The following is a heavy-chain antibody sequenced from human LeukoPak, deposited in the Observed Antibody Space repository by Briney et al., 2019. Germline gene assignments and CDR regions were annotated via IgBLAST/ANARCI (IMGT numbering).Heavy chain of an antibody. D-gene: IGHD1-26*01. V-gene: IGHV4-4*09. CDR2: IHTSGGT. CDR3: AGLGSYHDF. Sequence: SETLSLTCTVSGASISHYYWSWIRQTPEKGLEWMGHIHTSGGTYYPSLRSRLTMSIDTSTNQLSLKLTAVTAADTAVYFCAGLGSYHDFWGLGALVTVSS. CDR1: GASISHYY. J-gene: IGHJ4*02.